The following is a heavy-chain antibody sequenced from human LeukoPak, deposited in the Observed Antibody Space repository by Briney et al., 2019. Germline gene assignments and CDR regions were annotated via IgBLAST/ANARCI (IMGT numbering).Heavy chain of an antibody. D-gene: IGHD6-13*01. CDR1: GFTFSSYG. CDR3: ARERSDIAAAVYYYYYGMDV. CDR2: IWYDGSNK. V-gene: IGHV3-33*01. Sequence: PGGSLRLSCAASGFTFSSYGMHWVRQAPGKGLEWVAVIWYDGSNKYYADSVKGRFTIPRDNSKNTLYLQMNSLRAEDTAVYYCARERSDIAAAVYYYYYGMDVWGQGTTVTVSS. J-gene: IGHJ6*02.